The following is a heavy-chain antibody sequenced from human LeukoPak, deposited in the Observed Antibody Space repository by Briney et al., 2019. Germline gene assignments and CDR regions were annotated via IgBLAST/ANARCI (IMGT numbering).Heavy chain of an antibody. CDR3: ARAQYCSGGSCYLGSGMDV. V-gene: IGHV3-7*01. J-gene: IGHJ6*02. CDR2: INQDGSEK. Sequence: GGSLRLSCAASGFTFSSYSMSWVRQAPGKGLEWVANINQDGSEKYYVDSVKGRFTIPRDNAKKSLYLQMNSLRAEDTAVYYCARAQYCSGGSCYLGSGMDVWGQGTTVTVSS. CDR1: GFTFSSYS. D-gene: IGHD2-15*01.